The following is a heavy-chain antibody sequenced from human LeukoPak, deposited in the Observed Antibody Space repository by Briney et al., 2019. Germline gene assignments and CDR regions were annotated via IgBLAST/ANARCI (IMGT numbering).Heavy chain of an antibody. J-gene: IGHJ4*02. V-gene: IGHV5-51*01. D-gene: IGHD2-2*01. CDR1: GYSFTSYW. CDR3: ARHGLAGGVHAVDY. Sequence: VESLKISCKGSGYSFTSYWIGWVRQVPGKGLEWMAICYPSDSDIRYSPSFRGQATISADTFISTAYLQWSSLKASDTAMYYCARHGLAGGVHAVDYWGQGTPVTVSS. CDR2: CYPSDSDI.